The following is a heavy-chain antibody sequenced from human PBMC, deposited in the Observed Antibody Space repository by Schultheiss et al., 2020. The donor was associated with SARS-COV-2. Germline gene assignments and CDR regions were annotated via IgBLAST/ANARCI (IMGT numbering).Heavy chain of an antibody. CDR1: GFTFSSYA. D-gene: IGHD5-18*01. V-gene: IGHV3-23*01. Sequence: GGSLRLSCAASGFTFSSYAIHWVRQSPGKGLEWVSALSGSGVNTYYADSVKGRFTISRDNSKNTLYLQMNSLRAEDTAVYYCARGGERGYRYGYWIDYWGQGTLVTVSS. CDR3: ARGGERGYRYGYWIDY. J-gene: IGHJ4*02. CDR2: LSGSGVNT.